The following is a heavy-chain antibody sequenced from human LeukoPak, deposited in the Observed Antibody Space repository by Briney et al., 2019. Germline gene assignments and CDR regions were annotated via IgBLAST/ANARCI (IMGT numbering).Heavy chain of an antibody. CDR2: IDPSDSYT. V-gene: IGHV5-10-1*01. Sequence: GESLRISCKGSGYSFTSYWISWVRQMLGKGLEWMGRIDPSDSYTNYSPSFQGHVTISADKSISTAYLQWSSLKASDTAMYYCASMVRGVIEDDYWGQGTLVTVSS. CDR3: ASMVRGVIEDDY. J-gene: IGHJ4*02. D-gene: IGHD3-10*01. CDR1: GYSFTSYW.